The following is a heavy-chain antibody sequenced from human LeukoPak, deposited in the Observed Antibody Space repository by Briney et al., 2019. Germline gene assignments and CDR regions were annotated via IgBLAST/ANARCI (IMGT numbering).Heavy chain of an antibody. Sequence: PGGSLRLSCAASGFTFSDYYMNWVRQAPGKGLEWVSSISSSSSYIYYADSVKGRFTISRDNAKNSLYLQMNSLRAEDTAVYYCARAGATLLNDAFDIWGQGTMVTVSS. CDR1: GFTFSDYY. CDR2: ISSSSSYI. CDR3: ARAGATLLNDAFDI. V-gene: IGHV3-21*01. J-gene: IGHJ3*02. D-gene: IGHD1-26*01.